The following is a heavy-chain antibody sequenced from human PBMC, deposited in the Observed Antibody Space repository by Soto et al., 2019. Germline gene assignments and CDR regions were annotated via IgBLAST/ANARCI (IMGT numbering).Heavy chain of an antibody. CDR3: ARGRYCSGGSCYPGWFDP. CDR1: GGSISSGGYY. Sequence: PSLTCTVSGGSISSGGYYWSWIRQHPGKGLEWIGYIYYSGSTYYNPSLKSRVTISVDTSKNQFSLKLSSVTAADTAVYYCARGRYCSGGSCYPGWFDPWGQGTLVTVSS. D-gene: IGHD2-15*01. CDR2: IYYSGST. V-gene: IGHV4-31*03. J-gene: IGHJ5*02.